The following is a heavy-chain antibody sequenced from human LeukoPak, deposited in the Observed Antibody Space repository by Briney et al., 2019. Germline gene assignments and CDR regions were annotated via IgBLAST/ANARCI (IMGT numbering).Heavy chain of an antibody. CDR2: IYTSGST. V-gene: IGHV4-4*07. J-gene: IGHJ4*02. CDR1: GDSMSSYY. D-gene: IGHD3-10*01. Sequence: PSETLSLTCTVSGDSMSSYYWSWIRQPAGKGLEWIGRIYTSGSTNYNPSLKSRVTMSVDTSKNQFSLKLSSVTAADTAVYYCARDLYYYGSGSLADYWGQGTLVTVSS. CDR3: ARDLYYYGSGSLADY.